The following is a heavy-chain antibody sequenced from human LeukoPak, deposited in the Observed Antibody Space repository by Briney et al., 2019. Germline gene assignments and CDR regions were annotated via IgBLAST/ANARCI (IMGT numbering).Heavy chain of an antibody. V-gene: IGHV4-39*07. CDR1: RGSISSGNYY. D-gene: IGHD5-18*01. CDR3: ARDQEGYSYGRVGLDI. CDR2: IYYSGST. Sequence: SETLSLTCTVSRGSISSGNYYWGWIRQPPGKGLEWIGSIYYSGSTYYNPSLKSRVTISVDTSKNQFSLKLSSVTAADTAVYYCARDQEGYSYGRVGLDIWGQGTMVTVSS. J-gene: IGHJ3*02.